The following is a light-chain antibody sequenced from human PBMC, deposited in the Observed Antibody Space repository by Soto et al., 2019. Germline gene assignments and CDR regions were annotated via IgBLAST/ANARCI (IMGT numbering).Light chain of an antibody. V-gene: IGKV3-20*01. Sequence: EIVLTQSPGTLSLSPGERATLSCRASQSVGESLVWYQQKPGQAPRLLIYRVFNRATGIPDRFSGSGSGTDFTLTISRLVPEDFAVYYCQQFGGSPRTFGRGTKVDIK. CDR3: QQFGGSPRT. J-gene: IGKJ1*01. CDR2: RVF. CDR1: QSVGES.